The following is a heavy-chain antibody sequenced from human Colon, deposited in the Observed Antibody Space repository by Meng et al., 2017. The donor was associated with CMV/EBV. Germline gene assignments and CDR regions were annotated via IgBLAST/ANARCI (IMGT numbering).Heavy chain of an antibody. J-gene: IGHJ3*02. CDR1: GVSINSYY. Sequence: SETLSLTCTVSGVSINSYYWSWIRQPPGKGLEWIGDLYFSGNTSFNPSLKSRLTISVDTSKNQFSLKLTSVTSADTAMYYCARLYLIFGVTSHQDPFDIWGQGTMVTVSS. CDR3: ARLYLIFGVTSHQDPFDI. V-gene: IGHV4-59*01. CDR2: LYFSGNT. D-gene: IGHD3-3*01.